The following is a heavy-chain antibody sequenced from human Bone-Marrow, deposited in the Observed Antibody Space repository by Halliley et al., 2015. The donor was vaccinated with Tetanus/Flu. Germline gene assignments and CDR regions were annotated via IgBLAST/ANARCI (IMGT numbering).Heavy chain of an antibody. CDR3: ARRRHSLDDSFDV. Sequence: LGWMGAVYPSHSQTRSSPPFQGHVTISADKSIGTAFLQWSSLKASDPAMYYCARRRHSLDDSFDVWGQGTAVTVAS. CDR2: VYPSHSQT. V-gene: IGHV5-51*01. J-gene: IGHJ3*01.